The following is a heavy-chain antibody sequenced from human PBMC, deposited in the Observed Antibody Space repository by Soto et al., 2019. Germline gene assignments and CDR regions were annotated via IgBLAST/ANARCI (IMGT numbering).Heavy chain of an antibody. J-gene: IGHJ4*02. V-gene: IGHV3-30*03. CDR1: GFTFRSYG. D-gene: IGHD2-2*01. CDR2: ISFDGSNK. Sequence: PGGSLRLSCAASGFTFRSYGMHWVRQAPGKGLEWVAVISFDGSNKFYGDSVKGRFTISRDNSKNTVLLEMNSLTTEDTAVYYCARAVPYCTSASCFGAYDYWGQGALVTVSS. CDR3: ARAVPYCTSASCFGAYDY.